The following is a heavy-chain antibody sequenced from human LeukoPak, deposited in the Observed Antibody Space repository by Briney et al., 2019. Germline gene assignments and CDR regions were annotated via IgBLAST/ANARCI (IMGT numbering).Heavy chain of an antibody. CDR3: AREALSGYSYGYYFDY. CDR1: GGSISSGDYY. Sequence: PSETLSLTCTVSGGSISSGDYYWSWIRQPPGKGLEWIGYIYYSGSTYYNPSLKSRVTISVDTSKNQFSLKLSSVTAADTAAYYCAREALSGYSYGYYFDYWGQGTLVTVSS. D-gene: IGHD5-18*01. J-gene: IGHJ4*02. V-gene: IGHV4-30-4*01. CDR2: IYYSGST.